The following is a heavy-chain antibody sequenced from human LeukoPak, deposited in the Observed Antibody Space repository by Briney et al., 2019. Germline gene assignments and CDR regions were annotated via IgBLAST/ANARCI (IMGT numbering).Heavy chain of an antibody. CDR3: ARGDGYNDAEYLQH. CDR1: GFTFNDHG. CDR2: ITHGGGRT. V-gene: IGHV3-74*01. J-gene: IGHJ1*01. Sequence: GGSLRLSCAASGFTFNDHGMIWVRQAPGKGLVWVSRITHGGGRTDYADSVKGRFTISRDNSKKTLYLQMNSLRVEDTAVYYCARGDGYNDAEYLQHWGQGTLVTVS. D-gene: IGHD5-24*01.